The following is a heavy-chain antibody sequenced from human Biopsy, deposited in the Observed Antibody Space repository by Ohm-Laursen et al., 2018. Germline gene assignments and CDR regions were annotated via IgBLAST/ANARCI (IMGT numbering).Heavy chain of an antibody. CDR2: IYYTGST. CDR3: ARDRGYYSDRTVPGYFDL. J-gene: IGHJ2*01. D-gene: IGHD3-22*01. CDR1: AGSINSYY. V-gene: IGHV4-59*01. Sequence: TLSFTCTVSAGSINSYYWNWIRQPPGKRLEWIGNIYYTGSTDYNSSLQSRVTISVDTSKNHFSLRLRSVTPADTAIYYCARDRGYYSDRTVPGYFDLWGRGTLVTVSS.